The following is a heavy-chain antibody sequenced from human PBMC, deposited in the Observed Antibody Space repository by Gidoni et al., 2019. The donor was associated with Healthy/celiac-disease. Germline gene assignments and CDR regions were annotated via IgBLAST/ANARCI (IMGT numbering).Heavy chain of an antibody. CDR2: ISSNGGST. Sequence: EVQLVESGGGLVQPGGSLRLSCSASGFTFSSYAMHWVRQAPGKGLEYVSAISSNGGSTYYADSVKGRFTISRDNSKNTLYLQMSSLRAEDTAVYYCVRGRAWGLVMFAFDIWGQGTMVTVSS. D-gene: IGHD3-9*01. J-gene: IGHJ3*02. CDR3: VRGRAWGLVMFAFDI. V-gene: IGHV3-64D*08. CDR1: GFTFSSYA.